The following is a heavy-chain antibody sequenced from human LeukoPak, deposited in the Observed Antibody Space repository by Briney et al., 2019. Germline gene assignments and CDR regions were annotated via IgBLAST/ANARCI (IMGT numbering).Heavy chain of an antibody. CDR3: ARDPSYSSGYFDY. CDR2: IYTDGST. V-gene: IGHV4-4*07. CDR1: GGSIGGYY. J-gene: IGHJ4*02. D-gene: IGHD6-19*01. Sequence: PSETLSLTCTVSGGSIGGYYLSWIRQPAGKRLEWIGRIYTDGSTDYNPSLKSRVTMSVDASKNQFSLQLTSVTVADTAVYYCARDPSYSSGYFDYWGQGTLVTVSS.